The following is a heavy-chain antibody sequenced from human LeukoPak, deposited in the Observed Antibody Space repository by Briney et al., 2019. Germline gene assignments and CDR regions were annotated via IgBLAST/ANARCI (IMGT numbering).Heavy chain of an antibody. J-gene: IGHJ4*02. CDR1: RFIFSSYA. D-gene: IGHD3-22*01. CDR2: ISGSCGST. Sequence: GGSLRLSCAASRFIFSSYAMSWVRQAPGKGLEWVSAISGSCGSTYYAESVKGRFSISRDNSKNTLYLQMNSLRAEDTAVYYCAKIYYHDTYGFYLGGYEFYFDYWGQGTLVTVSS. CDR3: AKIYYHDTYGFYLGGYEFYFDY. V-gene: IGHV3-23*01.